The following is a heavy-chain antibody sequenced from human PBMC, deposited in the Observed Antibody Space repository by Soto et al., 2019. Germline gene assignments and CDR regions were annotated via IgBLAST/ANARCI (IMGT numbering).Heavy chain of an antibody. D-gene: IGHD6-13*01. J-gene: IGHJ4*02. CDR2: ISFTGST. V-gene: IGHV4-59*01. CDR1: GGPISNYY. CDR3: ARVNSYSNNWSNAC. Sequence: PSETLSLTCTVSGGPISNYYWSWIQQPPGKGLEWIGYISFTGSTDYNPSLKSRVTISLDTSKNQFSLKLSSVTAADTALYYCARVNSYSNNWSNACWGQGALVTVSS.